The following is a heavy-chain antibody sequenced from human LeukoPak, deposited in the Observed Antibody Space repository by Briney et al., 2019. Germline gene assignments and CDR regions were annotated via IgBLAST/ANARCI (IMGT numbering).Heavy chain of an antibody. V-gene: IGHV1-18*01. CDR1: GYTFTSYG. CDR2: ISVYNGNT. D-gene: IGHD4-23*01. Sequence: GASVKVSCKASGYTFTSYGISWVRQAPGQGFEWMGWISVYNGNTNYAQKLQGRVTMTTDTSTSTAYMELRSLRSDDTAVYYCARKPPPSYGGNSDAFDIWGQGTMVTVSS. J-gene: IGHJ3*02. CDR3: ARKPPPSYGGNSDAFDI.